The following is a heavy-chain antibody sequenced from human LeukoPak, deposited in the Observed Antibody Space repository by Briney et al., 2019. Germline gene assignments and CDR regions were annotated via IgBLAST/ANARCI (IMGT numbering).Heavy chain of an antibody. V-gene: IGHV4-4*02. Sequence: SETLSLTCAVSGGSISSSNWWSWVRQPPGKGLEWIGYIYHSGSTYYNPSLKSRVTISVDRSKNQFSLKLSSVTAADTAVYYCASTPVCGGDCSAEDYWGQGTLVTVSS. D-gene: IGHD2-21*02. J-gene: IGHJ4*02. CDR2: IYHSGST. CDR1: GGSISSSNW. CDR3: ASTPVCGGDCSAEDY.